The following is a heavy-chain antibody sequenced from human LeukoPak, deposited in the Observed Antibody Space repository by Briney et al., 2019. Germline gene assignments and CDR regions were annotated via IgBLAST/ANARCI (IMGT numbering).Heavy chain of an antibody. CDR3: ARHDDGSTNLNWFDP. V-gene: IGHV4-39*01. J-gene: IGHJ5*02. Sequence: PSETLSLTCTVSGGSISSSSYYWGWIRQPPGKGLEWIGSIYYSGSTYYNPSLKSRVTISVDTSKNQFSLKLSPVTAADTAVYYCARHDDGSTNLNWFDPWGQGTLVTVSS. D-gene: IGHD5-24*01. CDR1: GGSISSSSYY. CDR2: IYYSGST.